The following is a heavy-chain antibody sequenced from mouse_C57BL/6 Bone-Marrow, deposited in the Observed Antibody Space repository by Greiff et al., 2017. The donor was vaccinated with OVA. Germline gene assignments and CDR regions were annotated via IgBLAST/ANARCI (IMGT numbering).Heavy chain of an antibody. CDR1: GFTFSSYA. V-gene: IGHV5-4*01. D-gene: IGHD4-1*01. Sequence: EVQRVESGGGLVKPGGSLKLSCAASGFTFSSYAMSWVRQTPEKRLEWVATISDGGSYTYYPDNVKGRFTISRDNAKNNLYLQMSHLKSEDTAMYYCARDHWEYFDYWGQGTTLTVSS. J-gene: IGHJ2*01. CDR2: ISDGGSYT. CDR3: ARDHWEYFDY.